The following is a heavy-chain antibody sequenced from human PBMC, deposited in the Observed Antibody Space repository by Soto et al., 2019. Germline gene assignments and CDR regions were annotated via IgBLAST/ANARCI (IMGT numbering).Heavy chain of an antibody. V-gene: IGHV1-3*01. D-gene: IGHD6-19*01. J-gene: IGHJ4*02. CDR1: GYTFTSYA. CDR3: ARWDSSGWSPRGIDY. Sequence: ASVKVSCKASGYTFTSYAMHWVRQAPGQRLEWMGWINAGNGNTKYSQKFQGRVTITRDTSASTAYMELSSLRSEDTAVYYCARWDSSGWSPRGIDYWGQGTLVTVSS. CDR2: INAGNGNT.